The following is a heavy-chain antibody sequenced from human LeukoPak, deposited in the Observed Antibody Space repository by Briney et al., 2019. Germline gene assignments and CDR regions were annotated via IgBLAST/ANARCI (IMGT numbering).Heavy chain of an antibody. CDR3: ARRLGHDFWSGHFDY. CDR1: GYSISSGYY. V-gene: IGHV4-38-2*01. CDR2: IYHSGST. J-gene: IGHJ4*02. D-gene: IGHD3-3*01. Sequence: SETLSLTCAVSGYSISSGYYWGWIRQPPGKGLEWIGSIYHSGSTYYNPSLKSRVTISVDTSKNQFSLKLSSVTAADTAVYYCARRLGHDFWSGHFDYWGQGTLVTVSS.